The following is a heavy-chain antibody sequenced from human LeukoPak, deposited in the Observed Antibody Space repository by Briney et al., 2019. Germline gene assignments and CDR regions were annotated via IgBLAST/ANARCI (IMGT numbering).Heavy chain of an antibody. CDR3: ARDYYDSSGFDY. J-gene: IGHJ4*02. Sequence: SETLSLTCNVSGGTISSYHRSWIRQPPGKGLEWIGRIYTSGSTNYNPSLKSRVTMSVDTSKNQFSLKLSAVTAADTAVYYCARDYYDSSGFDYWGQGTLVTVSS. CDR2: IYTSGST. CDR1: GGTISSYH. V-gene: IGHV4-4*07. D-gene: IGHD3-22*01.